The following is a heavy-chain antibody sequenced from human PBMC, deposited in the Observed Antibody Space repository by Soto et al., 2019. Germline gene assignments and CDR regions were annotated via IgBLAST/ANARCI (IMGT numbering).Heavy chain of an antibody. J-gene: IGHJ5*02. CDR1: GGSFSGYY. D-gene: IGHD2-15*01. Sequence: SETLSLTCAVYGGSFSGYYWSWIRQPPGEGLEWVGEINHSGSTNYNPSLKSRLTISVDTSKNQFSLKLSSVTAADTAVYYCARGSNIVVVVAATHSQNHWFDPWGQGTLVTVSS. CDR3: ARGSNIVVVVAATHSQNHWFDP. CDR2: INHSGST. V-gene: IGHV4-34*01.